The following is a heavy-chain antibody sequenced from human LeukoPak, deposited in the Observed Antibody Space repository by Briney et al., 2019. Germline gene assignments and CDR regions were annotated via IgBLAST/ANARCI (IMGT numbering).Heavy chain of an antibody. Sequence: ASVKVSCKASGYTFTSHGITWVRQAPGQGLEWMGWISTDNGDTNYAQKLQGRVTMTTDTSTSTAYMELRSLRSDDTAVYYCAREGLGELTLDYWGQGTLVTVSS. D-gene: IGHD3-16*01. J-gene: IGHJ4*02. CDR2: ISTDNGDT. CDR3: AREGLGELTLDY. V-gene: IGHV1-18*01. CDR1: GYTFTSHG.